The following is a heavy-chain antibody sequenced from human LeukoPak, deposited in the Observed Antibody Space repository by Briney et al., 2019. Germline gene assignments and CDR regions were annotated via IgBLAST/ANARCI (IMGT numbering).Heavy chain of an antibody. CDR1: GGSVSSGSYY. V-gene: IGHV4-61*01. Sequence: SETLSLTCTVSGGSVSSGSYYWSWIRQPPGKGLEWIGYIYYSGSTNYNPSLKSRVTISVGTSKNQFSLKLSSVTAADTAVYYCARVDQVQVNSSSWYWSRKTVSRAYYFDYWGQGTLVTVSS. D-gene: IGHD6-13*01. CDR3: ARVDQVQVNSSSWYWSRKTVSRAYYFDY. J-gene: IGHJ4*02. CDR2: IYYSGST.